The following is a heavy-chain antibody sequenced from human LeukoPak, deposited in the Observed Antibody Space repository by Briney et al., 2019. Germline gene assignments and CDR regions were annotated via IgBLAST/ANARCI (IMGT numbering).Heavy chain of an antibody. Sequence: PSETLSLXCAVYSGSFNGYYWSWIRQPPGKGLEWIGEINHSGSTNYNPSLRSRVSISVDTSKNQFSLKMISVTAADPAVYYCARMTSGAFNMWGQGTMVTVSS. CDR2: INHSGST. V-gene: IGHV4-34*01. CDR1: SGSFNGYY. CDR3: ARMTSGAFNM. J-gene: IGHJ3*02.